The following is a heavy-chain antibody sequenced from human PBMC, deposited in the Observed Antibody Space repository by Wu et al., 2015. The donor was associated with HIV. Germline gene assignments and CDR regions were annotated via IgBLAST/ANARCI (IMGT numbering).Heavy chain of an antibody. D-gene: IGHD6-19*01. CDR2: IIPLFGTT. Sequence: QVQLVQSGAEVKEPGPSVKVSCKASGGTFSSDAVSWVRQAPGQGLEWMGKIIPLFGTTEYAHIFQGRVTITTDESTSTAYMRLSSLTSADTAVYYCATPRSPGFSSAWPTYFDFWGQGTLITVSS. CDR3: ATPRSPGFSSAWPTYFDF. J-gene: IGHJ4*02. V-gene: IGHV1-69*05. CDR1: GGTFSSDA.